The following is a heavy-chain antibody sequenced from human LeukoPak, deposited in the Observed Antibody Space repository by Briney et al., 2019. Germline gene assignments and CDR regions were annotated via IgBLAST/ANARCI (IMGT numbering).Heavy chain of an antibody. V-gene: IGHV3-48*01. J-gene: IGHJ4*02. Sequence: PGGSLRLSCAASGFTFSIYSMNWVRQAPGKGLEWVSYISSSSSTTYYADSVKGRFTISRDNAKNSLYLQMNSLRAEDTAVYYCARRLVPAARALDYWGQGTLVTVSS. D-gene: IGHD2-2*01. CDR3: ARRLVPAARALDY. CDR1: GFTFSIYS. CDR2: ISSSSSTT.